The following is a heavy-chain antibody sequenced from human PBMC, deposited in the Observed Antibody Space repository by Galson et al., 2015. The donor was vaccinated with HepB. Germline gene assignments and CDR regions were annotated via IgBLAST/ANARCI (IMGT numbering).Heavy chain of an antibody. CDR1: GFSLSTSGVG. CDR2: IYWDDDK. CDR3: ARFIAAAGPLDY. V-gene: IGHV2-5*02. Sequence: PALVKPTQTLTLTCTFSGFSLSTSGVGVGWIRQPPGKAPEWLALIYWDDDKRYSPSLKSRLTITKDTSKNQVVLTMTNMDPVDTATYYCARFIAAAGPLDYWGQGTLVTVSS. D-gene: IGHD6-13*01. J-gene: IGHJ4*02.